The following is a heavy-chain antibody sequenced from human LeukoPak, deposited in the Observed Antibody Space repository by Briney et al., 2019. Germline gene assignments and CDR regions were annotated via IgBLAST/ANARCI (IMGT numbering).Heavy chain of an antibody. J-gene: IGHJ4*02. CDR3: AREEVGATLDY. D-gene: IGHD1-26*01. CDR2: INPNSGGT. CDR1: GYTITSYY. V-gene: IGHV1-2*02. Sequence: ASVKVSCKASGYTITSYYMHWVRQAPGQGLEWMGWINPNSGGTNYAQKFQGRVTMTRDTSISTAYMELSRLRSDDTAVYYCAREEVGATLDYWGQGTLVTVSS.